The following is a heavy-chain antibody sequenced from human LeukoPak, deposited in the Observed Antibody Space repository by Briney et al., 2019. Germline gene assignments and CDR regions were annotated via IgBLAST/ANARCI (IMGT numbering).Heavy chain of an antibody. CDR2: ISGSGGST. V-gene: IGHV3-23*01. CDR1: GLTLSSNA. D-gene: IGHD6-19*01. CDR3: AKKRIAVAGLDY. Sequence: GGSLRPSCAASGLTLSSNAMSWGRQAPGKGLEWVSAISGSGGSTYYAASVKGRFTISRDNSKNTLYLQMNSLRAEDTAVYYCAKKRIAVAGLDYWSQGTLVTVSS. J-gene: IGHJ4*02.